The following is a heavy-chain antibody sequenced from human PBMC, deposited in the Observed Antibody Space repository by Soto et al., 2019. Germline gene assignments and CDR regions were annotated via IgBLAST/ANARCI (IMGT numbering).Heavy chain of an antibody. CDR2: IWYDGSHE. J-gene: IGHJ6*02. Sequence: QVQLVESGGGVVQPGRSLRLSCAASGFIFSNYGMHWVRQAPGKGLEWVAVIWYDGSHESYADSVKGRFTISRDNSKNTLFLQMNSLRPEDTALYFCAKATDASKTVYWNYGMDVWGQGTTVIVSS. V-gene: IGHV3-33*06. D-gene: IGHD1-1*01. CDR3: AKATDASKTVYWNYGMDV. CDR1: GFIFSNYG.